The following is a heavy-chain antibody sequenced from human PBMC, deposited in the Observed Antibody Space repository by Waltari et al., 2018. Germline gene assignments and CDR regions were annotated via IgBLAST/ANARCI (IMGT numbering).Heavy chain of an antibody. D-gene: IGHD6-19*01. CDR2: IYYSGST. CDR3: AGGYSSGWYVDY. J-gene: IGHJ4*02. CDR1: GGSISSYY. V-gene: IGHV4-59*01. Sequence: QVQLQESGPGLVKPSETLSLTCTVSGGSISSYYWSWIRQPPGKGLAWIGYIYYSGSTNYNPSLKSRVTISVDTSKNQFSLKLSSVTAADTAVYYCAGGYSSGWYVDYWGQGTLVTVSS.